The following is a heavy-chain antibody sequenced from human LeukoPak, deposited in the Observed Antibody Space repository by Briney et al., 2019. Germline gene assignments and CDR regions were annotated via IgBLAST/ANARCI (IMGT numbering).Heavy chain of an antibody. D-gene: IGHD3-16*02. CDR3: ARGGSYVWGSYRLKSWFDP. J-gene: IGHJ5*02. CDR1: GGSISSYY. CDR2: IYYSGTT. V-gene: IGHV4-59*01. Sequence: PSETLSLTCTVSGGSISSYYWNWIRQPPGKGLEWIGFIYYSGTTNYNPSLKSRVTISVDTSKNQFSLKLSSVTAADTAVYYCARGGSYVWGSYRLKSWFDPWGQGTLVTVSS.